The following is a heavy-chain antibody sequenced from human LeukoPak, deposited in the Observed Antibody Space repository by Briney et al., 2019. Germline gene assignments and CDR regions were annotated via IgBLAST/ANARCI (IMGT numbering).Heavy chain of an antibody. J-gene: IGHJ4*02. V-gene: IGHV3-33*01. CDR1: GFTFSSYG. CDR3: ARELGYCSSTSCYVFDY. D-gene: IGHD2-2*01. Sequence: GGSLRLSCAASGFTFSSYGMHWVRQAPGKGREWVAVIWYDGSNKYYADSVKGRFTISRDNSKNTLYLQMNSLRAEDTAVYYCARELGYCSSTSCYVFDYWGQGTLVTVSS. CDR2: IWYDGSNK.